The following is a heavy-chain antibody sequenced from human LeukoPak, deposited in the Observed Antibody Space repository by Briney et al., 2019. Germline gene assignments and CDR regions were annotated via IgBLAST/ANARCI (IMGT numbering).Heavy chain of an antibody. CDR1: GFTFSSYS. CDR3: ARGPRSGYPYYFDY. J-gene: IGHJ4*02. Sequence: PGGSLRLSCAASGFTFSSYSMNWVRQAPGKGLEWVSSISSSSSYIYYADSVKGRFTISRDNAKNSLYLQMNSLRAEDTAVYYCARGPRSGYPYYFDYWGQGTLVTVSS. V-gene: IGHV3-21*01. D-gene: IGHD3-22*01. CDR2: ISSSSSYI.